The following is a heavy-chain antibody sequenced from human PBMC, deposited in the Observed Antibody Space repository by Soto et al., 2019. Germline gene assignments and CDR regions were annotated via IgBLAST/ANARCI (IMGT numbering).Heavy chain of an antibody. CDR3: ARGRYGDY. V-gene: IGHV1-18*01. Sequence: QVHLVQSGAEVKKPGASVKVSCKGSGYAFTTYGITWVRQAPGQGLEWMGWISAHNGNTNYAQKLQGRVTVTRDTSTSTAYRELRSLRSEYTAVDYWARGRYGDYWGQGALVTVSS. D-gene: IGHD1-1*01. CDR2: ISAHNGNT. J-gene: IGHJ4*02. CDR1: GYAFTTYG.